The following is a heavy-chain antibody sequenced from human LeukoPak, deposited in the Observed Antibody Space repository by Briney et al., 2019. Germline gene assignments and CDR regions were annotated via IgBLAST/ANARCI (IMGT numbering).Heavy chain of an antibody. V-gene: IGHV3-30*02. CDR2: VRYVGGNQ. J-gene: IGHJ4*02. CDR3: ARDSGLYYFDY. CDR1: GATIGFCG. Sequence: QAGGSLRLSCAASGATIGFCGIHWARQAPGKGREWLAFVRYVGGNQYYTDSVKGRFSLSRDTYKNTLSLRMNSLRAEGTAVYYCARDSGLYYFDYWGQGTLVTASS.